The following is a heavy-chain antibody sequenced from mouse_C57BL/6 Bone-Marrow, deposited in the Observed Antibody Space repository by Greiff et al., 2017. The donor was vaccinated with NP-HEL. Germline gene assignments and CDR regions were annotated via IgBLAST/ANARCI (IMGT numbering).Heavy chain of an antibody. Sequence: EVKVVESGGGLVQSGRSLRLSCATSGFTFSDFYMEWVRQAPGKGLEWIAASRNKANDYTTEYSASVKGRFIVSRDTSQSILYLQMNALRAEDTAIYYCARDAPHYYGSSYAWYFDVWGTGTTVTVSS. V-gene: IGHV7-1*01. CDR3: ARDAPHYYGSSYAWYFDV. CDR1: GFTFSDFY. CDR2: SRNKANDYTT. D-gene: IGHD1-1*01. J-gene: IGHJ1*03.